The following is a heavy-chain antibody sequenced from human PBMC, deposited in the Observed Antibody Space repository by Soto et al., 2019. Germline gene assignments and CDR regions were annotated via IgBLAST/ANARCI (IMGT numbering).Heavy chain of an antibody. CDR3: ATVFNY. CDR1: GFTISSNW. CDR2: IDNEGSDT. J-gene: IGHJ4*02. Sequence: GGSLRLSCVVSGFTISSNWMHWVRQAPGKGLVWISRIDNEGSDTSYADSVKGRFTISRDVAKNTVYLQMNSLRVEDTAVYYCATVFNYWGQGTPVTVSS. V-gene: IGHV3-74*01.